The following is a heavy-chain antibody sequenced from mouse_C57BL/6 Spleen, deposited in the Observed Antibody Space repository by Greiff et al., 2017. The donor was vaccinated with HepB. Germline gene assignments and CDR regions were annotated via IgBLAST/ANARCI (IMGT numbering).Heavy chain of an antibody. D-gene: IGHD1-1*01. CDR3: YYGSSPYYAMDY. CDR1: GYTFTSYW. J-gene: IGHJ4*01. Sequence: VQLQQPGAELVKPGASVKMSCKASGYTFTSYWITWVKQRPGQGLEWIGDIYPGSGSTNYNEKFKGKATLTADKSSSTAYMQFSSLTSEDSAIYYCYYGSSPYYAMDYWGQGTSVTVSS. V-gene: IGHV1-55*01. CDR2: IYPGSGST.